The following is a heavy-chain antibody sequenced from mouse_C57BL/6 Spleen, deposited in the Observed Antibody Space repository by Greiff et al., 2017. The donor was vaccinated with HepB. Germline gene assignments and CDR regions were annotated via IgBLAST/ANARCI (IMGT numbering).Heavy chain of an antibody. CDR1: GYAFSSSW. CDR3: ARSKGLYDYDEAWFAY. V-gene: IGHV1-82*01. J-gene: IGHJ3*01. Sequence: VKLQESGPELVKPGASVKISCKASGYAFSSSWMNWVKQRPGKGLEWIGRIYPGDGDTNYNGKFKGKATLTADKSSSTAYMQLSSLTSEDSAVYFCARSKGLYDYDEAWFAYWGQGTLVTVSA. D-gene: IGHD2-4*01. CDR2: IYPGDGDT.